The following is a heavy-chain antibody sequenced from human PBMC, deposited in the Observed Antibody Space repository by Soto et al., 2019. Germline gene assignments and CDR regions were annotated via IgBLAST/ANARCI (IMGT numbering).Heavy chain of an antibody. V-gene: IGHV3-30*18. CDR1: GFTFSRYG. CDR2: ISYDGSNK. Sequence: QVQLVESGGGVVQPGRSLRLSCAASGFTFSRYGMHWVRQAPGKGLAWVAVISYDGSNKYYADSVKGRFTISRDNSKNTSYMQIHSLRAEDTAVYYCANLYGSGSYHSSYYYYGIDVWGQGTTVTVSS. D-gene: IGHD3-10*01. CDR3: ANLYGSGSYHSSYYYYGIDV. J-gene: IGHJ6*02.